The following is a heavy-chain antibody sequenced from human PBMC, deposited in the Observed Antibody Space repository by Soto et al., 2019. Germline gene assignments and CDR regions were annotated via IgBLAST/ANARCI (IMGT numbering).Heavy chain of an antibody. CDR1: GFTFSSYL. V-gene: IGHV3-7*04. CDR3: ARGGVVVAATVDY. CDR2: IKQDGSEK. D-gene: IGHD2-15*01. J-gene: IGHJ4*02. Sequence: EVQLVESGGGLVQPGGALRLSCAASGFTFSSYLMGWGRQGPGKGLEWVANIKQDGSEKYYVDSVKGRFTISRDNAKNSLYLQMNSLRAEDTAVYYCARGGVVVAATVDYWGQGTLVTVSS.